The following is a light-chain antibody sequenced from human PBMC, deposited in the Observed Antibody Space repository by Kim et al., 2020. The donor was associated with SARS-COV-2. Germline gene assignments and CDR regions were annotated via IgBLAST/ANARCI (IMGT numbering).Light chain of an antibody. CDR3: QQYGTSPWT. CDR1: QSVSSSF. J-gene: IGKJ1*01. Sequence: SPGESATFSCRASQSVSSSFLTWYQQKVGQAPRVLIYGASNRAAGIPDRFSGSGSGTDFTLTISRLEPEDFAVYYCQQYGTSPWTFGQGTKVEIK. CDR2: GAS. V-gene: IGKV3-20*01.